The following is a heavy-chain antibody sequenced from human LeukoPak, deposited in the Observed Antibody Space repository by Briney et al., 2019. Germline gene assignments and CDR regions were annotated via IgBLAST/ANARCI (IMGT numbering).Heavy chain of an antibody. CDR1: GFTFSSSA. Sequence: GGSLRLSCAASGFTFSSSAMSWVRQAPGKGLEWVSSISGSGSGGSTYYADSVKGRFTISRDNSKNTLYLQMNSLRAEDTAVYYCATDPSGWYAAYYYYMDVWGKGTTVTISS. CDR2: ISGSGSGGST. D-gene: IGHD6-19*01. V-gene: IGHV3-23*01. CDR3: ATDPSGWYAAYYYYMDV. J-gene: IGHJ6*03.